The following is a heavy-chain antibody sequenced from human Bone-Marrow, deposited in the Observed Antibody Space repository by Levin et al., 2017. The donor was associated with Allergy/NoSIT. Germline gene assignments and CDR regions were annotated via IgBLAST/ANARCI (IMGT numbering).Heavy chain of an antibody. CDR3: ARNSVKYSGSDLYFFGGNGALDI. CDR2: INPYSGAT. J-gene: IGHJ3*02. D-gene: IGHD5-12*01. CDR1: GYALIGRY. V-gene: IGHV1-2*02. Sequence: ASVKVSCKASGYALIGRYLHWVRQAPGQGLEWMGWINPYSGATNYAPKFQGRVTLTRDTSINTAYMDLTNLCSDDTALYYCARNSVKYSGSDLYFFGGNGALDIWGQGTMVSVSS.